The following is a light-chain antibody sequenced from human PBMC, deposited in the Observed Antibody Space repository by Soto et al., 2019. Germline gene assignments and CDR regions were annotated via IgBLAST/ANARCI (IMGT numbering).Light chain of an antibody. CDR3: AAWDDSLSGYV. J-gene: IGLJ1*01. CDR1: GSNIGSNA. Sequence: QSVLTQPPSASGTPGHRVTISCSGSGSNIGSNAVNWYQQLPGTAPKLLIYTNNQRPSGVPDRFPGSKSGTSGSLAISGLQSEDEADYYCAAWDDSLSGYVFGTGSKFTVL. CDR2: TNN. V-gene: IGLV1-44*01.